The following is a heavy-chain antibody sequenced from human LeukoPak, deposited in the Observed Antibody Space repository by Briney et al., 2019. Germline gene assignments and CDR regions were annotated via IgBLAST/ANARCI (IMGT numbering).Heavy chain of an antibody. D-gene: IGHD4-17*01. J-gene: IGHJ4*02. CDR2: INYSGST. Sequence: PSETLSLTCTLSGGSISSGSYYWSWIRQPPGKGLEWIGDINYSGSTNYNPSLKSRVTISVDTSKNQFSLKLSSVTAADTAVYYCAREPYGASPHFAYWGQETLVTVSS. CDR3: AREPYGASPHFAY. CDR1: GGSISSGSYY. V-gene: IGHV4-61*01.